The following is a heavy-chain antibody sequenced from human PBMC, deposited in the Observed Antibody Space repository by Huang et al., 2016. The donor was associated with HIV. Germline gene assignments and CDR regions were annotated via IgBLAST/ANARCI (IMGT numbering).Heavy chain of an antibody. J-gene: IGHJ2*01. CDR3: AGVPYSSGWSSGYFDL. CDR2: TSYGGSKN. V-gene: IGHV3-30-3*01. Sequence: QVQLVESGGGAVQPGRSLRLSCAASGFTFRGCAMSWVRRGPGKGLGWVAVTSYGGSKNYDADSVKGRCTSSRDKSKKTLFLQMSSLRLEDTAVYYCAGVPYSSGWSSGYFDLWGRGTLVTVSS. D-gene: IGHD6-19*01. CDR1: GFTFRGCA.